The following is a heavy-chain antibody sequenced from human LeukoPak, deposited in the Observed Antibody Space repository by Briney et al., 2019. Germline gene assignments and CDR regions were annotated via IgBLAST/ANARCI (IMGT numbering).Heavy chain of an antibody. J-gene: IGHJ4*02. Sequence: SETLSLTCAVYGGSFSGYYWSWIRQPPGKGLEWIGEINHSGSTNYNPSLKSRVTMSVDTSKNQFSLKLSSVTAADTAVYYCARDPEGTRDYWGQGTLVTVSS. CDR2: INHSGST. CDR3: ARDPEGTRDY. V-gene: IGHV4-34*01. CDR1: GGSFSGYY. D-gene: IGHD2-8*01.